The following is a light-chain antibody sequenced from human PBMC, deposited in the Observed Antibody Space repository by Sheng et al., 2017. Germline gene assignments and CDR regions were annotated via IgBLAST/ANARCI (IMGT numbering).Light chain of an antibody. J-gene: IGKJ5*01. V-gene: IGKV3-20*01. CDR3: QQYGNRPPIT. CDR1: QSVRNNY. Sequence: XTVLTQSPGTLSLTPGEGVTLSCRASQSVRNNYLAWFQQKPGQAPRLLIYGASSRVTGIPDRFSGSGSGTDFTLTISRLEPEDVAVYYCQQYGNRPPITFGQGHDWTLN. CDR2: GAS.